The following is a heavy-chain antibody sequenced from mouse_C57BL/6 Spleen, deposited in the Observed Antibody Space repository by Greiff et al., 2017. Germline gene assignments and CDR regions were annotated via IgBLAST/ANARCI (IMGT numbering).Heavy chain of an antibody. CDR1: GYTFTSYW. CDR3: ARLRRVDWYFDF. CDR2: IYPGSGST. J-gene: IGHJ1*03. Sequence: VQLQQPGAELVKPGASVKMSCKASGYTFTSYWITWVKQRPGQGLEWIGDIYPGSGSTNYNEKFKSKATLTVDTTSSTAYMQLSSLTSEDSAVYYCARLRRVDWYFDFWGTGTTVTVSS. V-gene: IGHV1-55*01. D-gene: IGHD2-12*01.